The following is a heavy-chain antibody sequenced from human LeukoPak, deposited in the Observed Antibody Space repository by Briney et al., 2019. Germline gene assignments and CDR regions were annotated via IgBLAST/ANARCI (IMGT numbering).Heavy chain of an antibody. CDR3: ARHYDSLEGYYYYMDV. Sequence: EASVKVSCKASGGTFSSYAISWVRQAPGQGLEWMGGIIPIFGTANYAQKFQGRVTITTDESTSTAYMELSSLRSEDTAVYYRARHYDSLEGYYYYMDVWGKGTTVTVSS. D-gene: IGHD3-3*01. CDR1: GGTFSSYA. CDR2: IIPIFGTA. J-gene: IGHJ6*03. V-gene: IGHV1-69*05.